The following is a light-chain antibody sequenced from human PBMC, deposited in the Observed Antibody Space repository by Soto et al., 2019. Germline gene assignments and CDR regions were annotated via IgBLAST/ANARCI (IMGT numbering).Light chain of an antibody. CDR2: EVS. V-gene: IGLV2-14*01. J-gene: IGLJ2*01. Sequence: QSALTQPASVSGSPGQSITISCTGTSDDVGGYNYVSWYQQHPGKAPKLMIFEVSNRPSGVSNRFSGSKSGNTASLTISGLQAEDEPVYYCSSYTSSSNVVFGGGTKLTVL. CDR3: SSYTSSSNVV. CDR1: SDDVGGYNY.